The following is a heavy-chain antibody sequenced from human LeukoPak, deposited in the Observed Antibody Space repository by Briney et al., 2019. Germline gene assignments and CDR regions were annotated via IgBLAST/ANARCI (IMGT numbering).Heavy chain of an antibody. Sequence: PSETLSLTCTVSGGSIRSYYWNWIRQPPGKGLEWIGYIYYSGSTNYNPSLKSRVTMSVDTSKNQFSLKLSSVTAADTAVYYCARDLFGDSSGYYFLRFDPWGQGTLVTVSS. CDR1: GGSIRSYY. J-gene: IGHJ5*02. D-gene: IGHD3-22*01. CDR2: IYYSGST. V-gene: IGHV4-59*12. CDR3: ARDLFGDSSGYYFLRFDP.